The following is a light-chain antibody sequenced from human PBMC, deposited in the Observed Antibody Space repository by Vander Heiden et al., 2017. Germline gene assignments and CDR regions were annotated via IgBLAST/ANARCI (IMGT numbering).Light chain of an antibody. Sequence: QSALTQPASVSGSPGQSITISCTGTSSDVGTYNVVSWYQQHPGKAPKLIFYEVSRRPSGVSTRFSASKSGTTASLTISGLQAEDEADYYCCSYASSSTRLFGGGTKL. V-gene: IGLV2-23*02. CDR2: EVS. CDR3: CSYASSSTRL. CDR1: SSDVGTYNV. J-gene: IGLJ2*01.